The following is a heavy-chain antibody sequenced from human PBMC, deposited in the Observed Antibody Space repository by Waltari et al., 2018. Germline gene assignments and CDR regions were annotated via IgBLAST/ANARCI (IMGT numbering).Heavy chain of an antibody. CDR3: ARDGMVQGVNWFDP. J-gene: IGHJ5*02. CDR1: GGTFSSYA. Sequence: QVQLVQSGAEVKKPGSSVKVSCKASGGTFSSYAISWVRQAPGQGLEWMGEIIPILGIANYAQKFQGRVTITADESTSTAYMELSSLRSEDTAVYYCARDGMVQGVNWFDPWGQGTLVTVSS. V-gene: IGHV1-69*04. CDR2: IIPILGIA. D-gene: IGHD3-10*01.